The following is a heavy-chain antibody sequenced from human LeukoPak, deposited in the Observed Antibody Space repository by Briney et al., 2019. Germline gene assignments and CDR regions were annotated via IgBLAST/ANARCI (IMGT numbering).Heavy chain of an antibody. V-gene: IGHV3-30-3*01. D-gene: IGHD2-2*01. J-gene: IGHJ4*02. CDR1: GFTFSSYA. CDR2: ISYDGNNK. Sequence: GESLRLSCAASGFTFSSYAMHWVRQAPGKGLEWVAVISYDGNNKYYADSVKGRFTISRDNAKNSLYLQMNSLRAEDTAVYYCARLDCSSTSCSLVYWGQGTLVTVSS. CDR3: ARLDCSSTSCSLVY.